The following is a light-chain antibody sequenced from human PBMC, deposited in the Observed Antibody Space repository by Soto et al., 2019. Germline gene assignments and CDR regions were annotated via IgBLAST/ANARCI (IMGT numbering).Light chain of an antibody. J-gene: IGLJ2*01. CDR2: EVI. CDR1: SSDIGGYKY. CDR3: NSYGGSFTLI. V-gene: IGLV2-14*01. Sequence: QSALTQPASVSGSPGQSIIISCTGTSSDIGGYKYVSWYQQHPGKAPKLIIYEVINRPSGVSNRFSGSKSGNTASLTISGLLAEDEADYYCNSYGGSFTLIFGGGTKLTVL.